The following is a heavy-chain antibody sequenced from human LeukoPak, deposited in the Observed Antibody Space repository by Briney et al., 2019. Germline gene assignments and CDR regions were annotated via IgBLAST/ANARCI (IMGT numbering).Heavy chain of an antibody. CDR3: ARDNGDSYYYDY. J-gene: IGHJ4*02. Sequence: SETLSLTCTVSGGSISTYYWSWIRQPPGKGLEWIGYVYYSGGTNYNPSLQSRVTISVDTSKIQFSLKLSSVTAADTTVYYCARDNGDSYYYDYWGQGTLVTVSS. CDR2: VYYSGGT. D-gene: IGHD3-22*01. V-gene: IGHV4-59*01. CDR1: GGSISTYY.